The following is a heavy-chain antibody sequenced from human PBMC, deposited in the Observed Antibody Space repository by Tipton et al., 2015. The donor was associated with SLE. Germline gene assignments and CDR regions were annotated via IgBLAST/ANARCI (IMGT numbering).Heavy chain of an antibody. CDR1: GFTFDDYA. CDR3: AKVPWQWLVRGNYYYMDV. V-gene: IGHV3-23*01. Sequence: GSLRLSCAASGFTFDDYAMSWVRQAPGKGLEWVSAISGSGGSTYYADSVKGRFTISRDNSKNTLYLQMNSLRAEDTAVYYCAKVPWQWLVRGNYYYMDVWGKGTTVTVSS. CDR2: ISGSGGST. D-gene: IGHD6-19*01. J-gene: IGHJ6*03.